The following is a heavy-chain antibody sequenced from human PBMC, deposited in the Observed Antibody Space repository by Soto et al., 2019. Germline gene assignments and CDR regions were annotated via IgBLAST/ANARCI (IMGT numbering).Heavy chain of an antibody. J-gene: IGHJ3*02. CDR1: GDSISSNSVA. V-gene: IGHV6-1*01. CDR2: TYYRSKWGT. D-gene: IGHD6-19*01. CDR3: VRKSSGAFDI. Sequence: SQTLSLTCAISGDSISSNSVAWNWIRQSPSRGLEWLGRTYYRSKWGTDYAVSVKSRMTINPDTSKNQFSLQLNSVTPEDTAVYYCVRKSSGAFDIWGQGTMVTVSS.